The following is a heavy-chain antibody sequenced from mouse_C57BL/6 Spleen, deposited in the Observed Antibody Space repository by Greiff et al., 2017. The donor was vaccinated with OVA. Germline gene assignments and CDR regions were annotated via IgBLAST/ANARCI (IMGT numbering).Heavy chain of an antibody. J-gene: IGHJ3*01. CDR2: INPNNGGT. CDR3: ARRGYYSNYEAWFAY. D-gene: IGHD2-5*01. Sequence: VQLQQSGPELVKPGASVKIPCKASGYTFTDYNMDWVKQSHGKSLEWIGDINPNNGGTIYNQKFKGKATLTVDKSSSTAYMELRSLTSEDTAVYYCARRGYYSNYEAWFAYGGQGTLVTVSA. V-gene: IGHV1-18*01. CDR1: GYTFTDYN.